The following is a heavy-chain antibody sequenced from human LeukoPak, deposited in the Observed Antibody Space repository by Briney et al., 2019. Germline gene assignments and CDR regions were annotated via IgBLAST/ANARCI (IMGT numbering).Heavy chain of an antibody. D-gene: IGHD2-21*02. CDR3: ARVAAYCGGDCYLY. CDR1: GYTFTGYY. CDR2: INPNSGGT. Sequence: ASVKVSCKAPGYTFTGYYMHWVRQAPGQGLEWMGRINPNSGGTNYAQKFQGRVTMTRDTSISTAYMELSRLRSDDTAVYYCARVAAYCGGDCYLYWGQGTLVTVSS. V-gene: IGHV1-2*06. J-gene: IGHJ4*02.